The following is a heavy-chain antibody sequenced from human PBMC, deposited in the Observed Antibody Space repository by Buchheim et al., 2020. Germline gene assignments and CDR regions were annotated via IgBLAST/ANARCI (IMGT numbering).Heavy chain of an antibody. CDR3: ARESVSLELRREGFGAFDY. V-gene: IGHV4-59*01. J-gene: IGHJ4*02. D-gene: IGHD1-7*01. Sequence: QVQLQESGPGLVKPSETLSLTCTVSGGSISSYYWSWIRQPPGKGLEWIGYIYYSGSTNYNPSLKSRVTISVDTSKNKFSLKLSSVTAADTAVYYCARESVSLELRREGFGAFDYWGQGTL. CDR1: GGSISSYY. CDR2: IYYSGST.